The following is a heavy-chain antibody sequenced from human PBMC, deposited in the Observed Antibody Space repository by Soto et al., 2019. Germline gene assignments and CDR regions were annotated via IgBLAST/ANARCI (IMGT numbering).Heavy chain of an antibody. Sequence: WSLRLSCAASGFTFSIYAMNWVRQAPGKGLEWVTAISGSSGSTYYVDSVKGRFTISRDNSRNTLYLQMNSLRAEDTAVYYCAKDPEVVVTAPDYWGQGTLVTVSS. CDR1: GFTFSIYA. CDR3: AKDPEVVVTAPDY. J-gene: IGHJ4*02. V-gene: IGHV3-23*01. D-gene: IGHD2-21*02. CDR2: ISGSSGST.